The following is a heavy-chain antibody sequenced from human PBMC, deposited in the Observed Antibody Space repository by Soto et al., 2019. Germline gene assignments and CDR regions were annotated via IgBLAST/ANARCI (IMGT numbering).Heavy chain of an antibody. CDR2: INPSGGST. J-gene: IGHJ3*02. CDR3: ARGIAVAGTDGAFDI. D-gene: IGHD6-19*01. V-gene: IGHV1-46*01. Sequence: ASVKVSCKASGYTFTSYYMHWVRQAPGQGLEWMGIINPSGGSTSYAQKFQGRVTMTRDTSTSTVYMELSSLRSEDTAVYYCARGIAVAGTDGAFDIWGQGTMVTVSS. CDR1: GYTFTSYY.